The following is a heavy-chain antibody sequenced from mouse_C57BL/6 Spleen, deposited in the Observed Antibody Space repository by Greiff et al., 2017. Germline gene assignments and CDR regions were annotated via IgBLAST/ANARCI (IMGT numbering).Heavy chain of an antibody. CDR1: GFTFSSYA. J-gene: IGHJ2*01. Sequence: EVKVVESGGGLVKPGGSLKLSCAASGFTFSSYAMSWVRQTPEKRLEWVATISDGGSYTYYPDNVKGRFTISRDNAKNNLYLQMSHLKSEDTAMYYCARDQDYYGSRGFDYWGQGTTLTVSS. D-gene: IGHD1-1*01. CDR2: ISDGGSYT. V-gene: IGHV5-4*01. CDR3: ARDQDYYGSRGFDY.